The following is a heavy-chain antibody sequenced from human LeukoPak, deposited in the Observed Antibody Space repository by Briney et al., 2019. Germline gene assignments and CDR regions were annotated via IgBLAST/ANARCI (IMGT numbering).Heavy chain of an antibody. CDR1: GFTVSSNY. J-gene: IGHJ4*02. CDR2: IYSGGNT. V-gene: IGHV3-53*04. CDR3: ARVSGTWGYSYGYFDY. Sequence: PGGSLRLSCAASGFTVSSNYMSWVRQAPGKGLEWVSVIYSGGNTDYADSVKGRFTISGHNSKNTLYLQMNSLRAEDTAVYYCARVSGTWGYSYGYFDYWGQGTLVTVSS. D-gene: IGHD5-18*01.